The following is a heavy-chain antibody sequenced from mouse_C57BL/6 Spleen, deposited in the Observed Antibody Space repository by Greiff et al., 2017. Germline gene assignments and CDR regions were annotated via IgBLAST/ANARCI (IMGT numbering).Heavy chain of an antibody. CDR3: TRRIEDYYNSYGCFAV. J-gene: IGHJ1*03. CDR1: GYTFTSYC. Sequence: QVQLQQPGAELVKPGASVKLSCKASGYTFTSYCMHWVKQRPGRGLEWIGRIDPNSGGTTYNEKFKSKATLTGDKPSSTAYMQLSSLTSEDSAVYYCTRRIEDYYNSYGCFAVWGTGTLVTVSS. CDR2: IDPNSGGT. V-gene: IGHV1-72*01. D-gene: IGHD2-5*01.